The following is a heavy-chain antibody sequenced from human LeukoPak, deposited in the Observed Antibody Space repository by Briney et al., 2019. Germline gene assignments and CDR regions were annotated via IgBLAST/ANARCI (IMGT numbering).Heavy chain of an antibody. CDR3: ARTTGDDFDY. J-gene: IGHJ4*02. CDR2: MNPNSGNT. Sequence: ASVKVSCKASGYTFTGYYMHWVRQATGQGLEWMGWMNPNSGNTGYAQKFQGRVTITRNTSISTAYMELSSLRSEDTAVYYCARTTGDDFDYWGQGTLVTVSS. D-gene: IGHD2-21*01. CDR1: GYTFTGYY. V-gene: IGHV1-8*03.